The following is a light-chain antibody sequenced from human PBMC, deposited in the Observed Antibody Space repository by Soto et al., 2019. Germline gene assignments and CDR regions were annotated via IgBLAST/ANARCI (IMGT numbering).Light chain of an antibody. CDR1: SSNIGSNN. V-gene: IGLV1-44*01. Sequence: SVLTQTPSASGTPGQRVNISCSGSSSNIGSNNVNWYQQLPGTAPKLLIYSNNQRPSGVPDRFSGSKSGTSASLAISGLQSEDEADYYCEAWDDSLNGVVFGGGTKLTVL. J-gene: IGLJ2*01. CDR3: EAWDDSLNGVV. CDR2: SNN.